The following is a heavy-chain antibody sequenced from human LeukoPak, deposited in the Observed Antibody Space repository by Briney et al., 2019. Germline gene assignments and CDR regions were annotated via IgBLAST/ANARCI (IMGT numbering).Heavy chain of an antibody. V-gene: IGHV3-21*01. J-gene: IGHJ5*02. CDR1: GGSIRSSSYY. CDR3: ARQLRRVGDWLDP. D-gene: IGHD3-10*01. Sequence: TSETLSLTCTVSGGSIRSSSYYWGWVRQAPGKGLEWVSSISSSSTYIYYADSVKGRFTISRDNAKTSLYLQMNSLRAEDTAVYRCARQLRRVGDWLDPWGQGTPVTVSS. CDR2: ISSSSTYI.